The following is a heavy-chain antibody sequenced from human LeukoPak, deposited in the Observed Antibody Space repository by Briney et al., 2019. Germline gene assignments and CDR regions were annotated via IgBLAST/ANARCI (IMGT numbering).Heavy chain of an antibody. CDR2: INRSGSS. J-gene: IGHJ5*02. Sequence: SETLSLTCAVYGGSFSGYYWSWIRQPPGRGLEWIGEINRSGSSNYNPFLKIRVTISVYTSKNQFSLKLSSVTAADTAVYYCARHLGVARYFDWLAGFDPWGQGTLVTVSS. CDR3: ARHLGVARYFDWLAGFDP. D-gene: IGHD3-9*01. V-gene: IGHV4-34*01. CDR1: GGSFSGYY.